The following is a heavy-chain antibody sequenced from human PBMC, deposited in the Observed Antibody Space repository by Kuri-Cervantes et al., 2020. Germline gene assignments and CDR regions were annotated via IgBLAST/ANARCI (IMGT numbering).Heavy chain of an antibody. CDR3: ARAPIVVVAATGWFDP. CDR1: GFTFSSYA. CDR2: ISYDGSNK. Sequence: GGSLRLSCAASGFTFSSYATHWVRQAPGKGLEWVAVISYDGSNKYYADSVKGRFTISRDNSKNTLYLQMNSLRAEDTAVYYCARAPIVVVAATGWFDPWGQGTLVTVS. D-gene: IGHD2-15*01. V-gene: IGHV3-30-3*01. J-gene: IGHJ5*02.